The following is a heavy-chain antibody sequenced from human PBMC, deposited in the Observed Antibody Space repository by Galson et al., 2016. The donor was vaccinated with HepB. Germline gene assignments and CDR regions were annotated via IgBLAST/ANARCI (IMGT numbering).Heavy chain of an antibody. J-gene: IGHJ4*02. Sequence: SLRLSCAASGFTFSSYAMHWVRQAPGKGLEWVAVISRDGSNKYFAGSVTGRFTITRDNPKNTLYLQMNSLRAEDTTVYYWARDHLEYSFSGSYYNAWGSPDYWGQGTQLPVSS. CDR3: ARDHLEYSFSGSYYNAWGSPDY. D-gene: IGHD3-10*01. V-gene: IGHV3-30-3*01. CDR2: ISRDGSNK. CDR1: GFTFSSYA.